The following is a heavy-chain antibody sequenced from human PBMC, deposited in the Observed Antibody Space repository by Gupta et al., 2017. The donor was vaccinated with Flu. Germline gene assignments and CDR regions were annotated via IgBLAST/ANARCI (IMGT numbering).Heavy chain of an antibody. CDR3: ARSSAWYTPFDV. D-gene: IGHD6-19*01. J-gene: IGHJ4*02. CDR1: GGSISGYY. V-gene: IGHV4-59*01. Sequence: SLSCTVSGGSISGYYWSWMRQPPGRGLQWIGYIYYGGTADNNPSLKSRVTISVDPSKNQFSLKLNSVTAADTAVYFCARSSAWYTPFDVWGQGTLVTVSS. CDR2: IYYGGTA.